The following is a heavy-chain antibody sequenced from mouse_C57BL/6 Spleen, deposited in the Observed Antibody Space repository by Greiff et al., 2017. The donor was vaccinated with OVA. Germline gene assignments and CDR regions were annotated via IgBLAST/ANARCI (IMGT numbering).Heavy chain of an antibody. CDR2: IYPSDSET. Sequence: QVQLQQPGAELVRPGSSVKLSCKASGYTFTSYWMDWVKQRPGQGLEWIGNIYPSDSETHYNQKFKDKATLTVDKSSSTAYMQLSSLTSEDSAVYYCARREALYAMDYWGQGTSVTVSS. CDR3: ARREALYAMDY. D-gene: IGHD1-3*01. V-gene: IGHV1-61*01. CDR1: GYTFTSYW. J-gene: IGHJ4*01.